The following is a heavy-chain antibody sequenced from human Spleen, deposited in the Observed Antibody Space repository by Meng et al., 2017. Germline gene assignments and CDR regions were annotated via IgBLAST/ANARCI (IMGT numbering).Heavy chain of an antibody. CDR1: GGTFSSYA. D-gene: IGHD6-19*01. J-gene: IGHJ4*02. CDR2: IIPIFGTA. CDR3: ARKSSGWTLFGY. V-gene: IGHV1-69*06. Sequence: QVQLGQSGAEVKKPGSSVKVSCKASGGTFSSYAISWVRQGPGQGLEWMGGIIPIFGTAHYAQKFQGRVTITADKSTSTAYMELSSLRSEDTAVYYCARKSSGWTLFGYWGQGTLVTVSS.